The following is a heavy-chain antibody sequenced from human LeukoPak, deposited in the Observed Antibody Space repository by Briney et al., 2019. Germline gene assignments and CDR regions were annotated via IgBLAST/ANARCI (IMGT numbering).Heavy chain of an antibody. J-gene: IGHJ4*02. Sequence: GGSLRLSCAASGFTFSSYGMHWVRQAQGKGLEWVAVISYDGSNKYYADSVKGRFTISRDNSKNTLYLQMNSLRAEDTAVYYCASESITMIVTDYWGQGTLVTVSS. D-gene: IGHD3-22*01. CDR2: ISYDGSNK. CDR3: ASESITMIVTDY. CDR1: GFTFSSYG. V-gene: IGHV3-30*03.